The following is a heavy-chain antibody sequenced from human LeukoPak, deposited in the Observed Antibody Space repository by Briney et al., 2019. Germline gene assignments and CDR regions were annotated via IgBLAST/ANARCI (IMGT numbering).Heavy chain of an antibody. CDR3: ASPPSVDSSSPYYFEY. D-gene: IGHD6-6*01. CDR1: RFTFSSYT. CDR2: ISGSGDTT. J-gene: IGHJ4*02. Sequence: GGSLRLSCAASRFTFSSYTMSWVRQAPGQGLEWVSAISGSGDTTYYADSVKGRFTISRDNAKNSLFLQMNSLRAEDTAVYYCASPPSVDSSSPYYFEYWGQGTLVTVSS. V-gene: IGHV3-23*01.